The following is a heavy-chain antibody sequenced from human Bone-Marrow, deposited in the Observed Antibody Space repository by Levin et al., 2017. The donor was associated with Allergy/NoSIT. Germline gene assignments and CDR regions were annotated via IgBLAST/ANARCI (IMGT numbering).Heavy chain of an antibody. CDR2: IKSKTDGATT. V-gene: IGHV3-15*01. Sequence: SCAASGFTFNNAWMNWVRQAPGKGLEWVGRIKSKTDGATTDYAAPVKGRFTISRDDSKNTLCLEMNNLKSEDTALYYCTTIDVWGQGTMVTVSS. CDR3: TTIDV. J-gene: IGHJ3*01. CDR1: GFTFNNAW.